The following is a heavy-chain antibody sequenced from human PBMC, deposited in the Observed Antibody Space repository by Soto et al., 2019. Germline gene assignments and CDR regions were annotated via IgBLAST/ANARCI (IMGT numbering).Heavy chain of an antibody. CDR1: GDSISDYY. CDR3: ARCSLVVVPAPGFDP. CDR2: IYTTGTT. D-gene: IGHD2-2*01. Sequence: SETLSLTCTVSGDSISDYYWSWIRQPAGKGLEWIGRIYTTGTTYYNPSLKSRVTISVDTSKNQFSLKLSSVSAADTALYYCARCSLVVVPAPGFDPWGRGTLVTVSS. V-gene: IGHV4-4*07. J-gene: IGHJ5*02.